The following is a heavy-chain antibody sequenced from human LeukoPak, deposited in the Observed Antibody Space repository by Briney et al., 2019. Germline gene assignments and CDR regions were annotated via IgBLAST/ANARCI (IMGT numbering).Heavy chain of an antibody. J-gene: IGHJ6*03. CDR3: ARELWFGELYHYYYYYMDV. CDR1: GYSISSGYY. D-gene: IGHD3-10*01. Sequence: SETLSLTCTVSGYSISSGYYWGWIRQPPGKGLEWIGSIYHSGNTFYNPSLKSRVTISVDTSKNQFSLKLNSVTAADTAVYYCARELWFGELYHYYYYYMDVWGKGTTVTVSS. CDR2: IYHSGNT. V-gene: IGHV4-38-2*02.